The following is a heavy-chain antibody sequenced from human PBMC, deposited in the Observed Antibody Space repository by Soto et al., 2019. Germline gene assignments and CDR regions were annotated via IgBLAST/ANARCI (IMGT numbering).Heavy chain of an antibody. CDR1: GFSLTTSGVG. V-gene: IGHV2-5*02. CDR2: IYWADDK. CDR3: AHRVLRTVFGLVTTTAIYFDF. D-gene: IGHD3-3*01. Sequence: QITLNESGPAQVKPRQTLTLTCTFSGFSLTTSGVGVGWIRQSPGRAPEWLALIYWADDKRYSPYLKSRLTSTKDASKNQVVLTMADLDPADTATYYCAHRVLRTVFGLVTTTAIYFDFWGQGTPVAVSS. J-gene: IGHJ4*02.